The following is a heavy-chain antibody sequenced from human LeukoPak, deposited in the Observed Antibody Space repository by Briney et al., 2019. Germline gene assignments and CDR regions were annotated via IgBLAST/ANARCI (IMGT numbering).Heavy chain of an antibody. D-gene: IGHD4-23*01. CDR2: ISTGSSTT. CDR1: EFAFGTYN. J-gene: IGHJ4*02. Sequence: GGSLRLSCAASEFAFGTYNMNWVRQAPGKGLEWVSYISTGSSTTYYADSVKGRFTISRDNVENSLYLQMNSLRDEDTAVYYCARVAAGYSVNYFDYWGQGTLVTVSS. V-gene: IGHV3-48*02. CDR3: ARVAAGYSVNYFDY.